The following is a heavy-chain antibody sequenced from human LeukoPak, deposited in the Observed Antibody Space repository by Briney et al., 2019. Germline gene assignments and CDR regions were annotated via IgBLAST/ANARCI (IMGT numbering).Heavy chain of an antibody. CDR3: ARGVTAADLYYLDY. CDR2: INHSGST. V-gene: IGHV4-34*01. Sequence: PSETLSLTCAVYGGSFSGYYWSWIRQPPGKGLEWIGEINHSGSTNYNPSLKSRVTISVDTPKNQFSLKLSSVTAADTAVYYCARGVTAADLYYLDYWGQGTLVTVSS. CDR1: GGSFSGYY. D-gene: IGHD6-13*01. J-gene: IGHJ4*02.